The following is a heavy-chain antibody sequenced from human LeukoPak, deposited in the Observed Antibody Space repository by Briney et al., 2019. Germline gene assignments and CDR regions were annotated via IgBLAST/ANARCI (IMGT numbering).Heavy chain of an antibody. Sequence: SETLSLTCTVSGGSISSGTYYWRWLRQPAGTGLEWIGRIYTSGSANYNPSLKSRITISVDTSKNQFSLKLSSVTAADTAVYYCARNSCPSGSCYDNRGDLDYWGQGALVTVSS. V-gene: IGHV4-61*02. D-gene: IGHD2-15*01. J-gene: IGHJ4*02. CDR1: GGSISSGTYY. CDR3: ARNSCPSGSCYDNRGDLDY. CDR2: IYTSGSA.